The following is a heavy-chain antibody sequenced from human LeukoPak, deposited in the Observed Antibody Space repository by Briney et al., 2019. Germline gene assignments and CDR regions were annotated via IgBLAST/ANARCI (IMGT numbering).Heavy chain of an antibody. Sequence: GRSLRLSCTASGFTFGDHAMSWFRQAPGKGLEWVGFIRSKAYGGTTEYAASVKGRFIISRDDSKSIAYLQMNSLKTEDTAVYYCTRGPTVTHYYYCYYMDVWGKGTTVTVSS. CDR1: GFTFGDHA. V-gene: IGHV3-49*03. D-gene: IGHD4-11*01. CDR3: TRGPTVTHYYYCYYMDV. J-gene: IGHJ6*03. CDR2: IRSKAYGGTT.